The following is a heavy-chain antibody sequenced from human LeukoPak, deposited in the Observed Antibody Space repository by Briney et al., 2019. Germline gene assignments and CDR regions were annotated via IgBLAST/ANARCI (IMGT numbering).Heavy chain of an antibody. CDR3: ARHSGYSSSWYAY. CDR2: IYYSGST. D-gene: IGHD6-13*01. J-gene: IGHJ4*02. Sequence: SETLSLTCTVSGGSISSYYWSWIRQPPGKGLGWIGYIYYSGSTNYNPSLKSRVTISVDTSKNQFSLKLSSVTAADTAVYYCARHSGYSSSWYAYWGQGTLVTVSS. V-gene: IGHV4-59*08. CDR1: GGSISSYY.